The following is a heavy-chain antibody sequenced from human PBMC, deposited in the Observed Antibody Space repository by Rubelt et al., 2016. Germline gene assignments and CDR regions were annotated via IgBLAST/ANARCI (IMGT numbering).Heavy chain of an antibody. Sequence: QVQPQQWGAGLLKPSETLSLTCAVYGGSFSGYYWSWIRQPPGKGLEWIEEINHSGSTNYNPSLKSRVTRAVDTSKNQFSPKLSSVTAADTAVYYCARHDYADVDMRAGPHDYWGQGTLVTVSS. J-gene: IGHJ4*02. V-gene: IGHV4-34*01. CDR1: GGSFSGYY. CDR2: INHSGST. D-gene: IGHD4-17*01. CDR3: ARHDYADVDMRAGPHDY.